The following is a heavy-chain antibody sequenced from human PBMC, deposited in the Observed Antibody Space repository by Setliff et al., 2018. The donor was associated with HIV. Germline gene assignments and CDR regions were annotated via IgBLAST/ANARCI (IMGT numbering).Heavy chain of an antibody. CDR1: GGSFTSRSYY. Sequence: SETLSLTCTVSGGSFTSRSYYWGWIRQPPGKGLEWIGSIFYSGITHYNPSLKSRVTISVDTSKNQFSLNLTSVTAADTAVYFCAREIYGGNSRPFDYWGQGTLVTVSS. CDR2: IFYSGIT. CDR3: AREIYGGNSRPFDY. V-gene: IGHV4-39*07. D-gene: IGHD4-17*01. J-gene: IGHJ4*02.